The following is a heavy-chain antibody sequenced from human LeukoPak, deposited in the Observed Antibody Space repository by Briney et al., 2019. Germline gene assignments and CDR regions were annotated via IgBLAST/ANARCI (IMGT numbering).Heavy chain of an antibody. CDR1: GGSISSGGYY. V-gene: IGHV4-31*03. Sequence: SETLSLTCTVSGGSISSGGYYWSWIRQHPGKGLEWIGYTYYSGTTYYNPSLRSRVTISLDTSKNQFSLKLSSVTAADTAVYYCARVIRWGEEGAGVFDYWGQGTLVTVSS. J-gene: IGHJ4*02. CDR3: ARVIRWGEEGAGVFDY. D-gene: IGHD1-26*01. CDR2: TYYSGTT.